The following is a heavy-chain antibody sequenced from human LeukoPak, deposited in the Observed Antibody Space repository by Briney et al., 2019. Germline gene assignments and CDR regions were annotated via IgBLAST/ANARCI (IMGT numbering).Heavy chain of an antibody. J-gene: IGHJ4*02. V-gene: IGHV1-18*01. CDR3: ARRAYDSSGYYSYYFDY. Sequence: ASVKVSCKASGYTFTSYGISWVRQAPGQGLEWMGWISAYNGNTNYAQKLQGRVTMTTDTSASTAYMELRSLRSDDTAVYYCARRAYDSSGYYSYYFDYWGQGTLVTVSS. CDR2: ISAYNGNT. D-gene: IGHD3-22*01. CDR1: GYTFTSYG.